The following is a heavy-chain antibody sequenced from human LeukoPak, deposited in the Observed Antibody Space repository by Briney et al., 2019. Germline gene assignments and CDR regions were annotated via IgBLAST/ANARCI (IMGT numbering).Heavy chain of an antibody. Sequence: ASVKVSCKGSGYTFTIYGISWVRQAPGQGLEWMGWISAYNGNTNYAQKLQGRVTMTTDTSTSTAYMELRSLRSDDTAVYYCARGARISSGWYRPIDYWGQGTLVTVSS. D-gene: IGHD6-19*01. V-gene: IGHV1-18*04. CDR2: ISAYNGNT. J-gene: IGHJ4*02. CDR3: ARGARISSGWYRPIDY. CDR1: GYTFTIYG.